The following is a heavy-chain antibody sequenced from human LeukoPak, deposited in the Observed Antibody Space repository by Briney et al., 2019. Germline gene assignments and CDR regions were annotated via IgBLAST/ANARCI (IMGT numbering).Heavy chain of an antibody. D-gene: IGHD2-2*01. V-gene: IGHV4-39*01. CDR3: ARSIPAAMNDYYMDV. CDR1: GGSISSSSYY. J-gene: IGHJ6*03. CDR2: IYYSGST. Sequence: SETLSLTCTVSGGSISSSSYYWGWIRQPPGKGLEWIGSIYYSGSTYYNPSLKSRVTISVDTSKNQFSLKLSSVTAADTAVYYCARSIPAAMNDYYMDVWGKGTTVTVSS.